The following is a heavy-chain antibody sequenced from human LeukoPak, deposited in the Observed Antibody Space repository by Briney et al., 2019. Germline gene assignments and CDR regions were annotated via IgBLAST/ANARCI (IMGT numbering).Heavy chain of an antibody. CDR2: INPNSGGT. D-gene: IGHD3-10*01. CDR3: ARDRLVRGLRGYYYYGMDV. J-gene: IGHJ6*02. V-gene: IGHV1-2*02. CDR1: GYTXTGYY. Sequence: ASVKVSCKASGYTXTGYYMHWVRQGPGQGLGWMGWINPNSGGTNYAQKFQGRVTTTRDTSISTAYMELSRLRSDDTAVYYCARDRLVRGLRGYYYYGMDVWGQGTTVTVSS.